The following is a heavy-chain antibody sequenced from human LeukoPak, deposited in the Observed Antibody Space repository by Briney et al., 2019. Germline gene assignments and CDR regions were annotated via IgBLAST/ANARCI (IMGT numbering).Heavy chain of an antibody. Sequence: SGGSLRLSCAASGFTFSSYWMHWVRQAPGKGLLWVSRINSDGRSTSHADSVKGRFTISRDNAKNTLYLQMNSLRAEDTAVYYCAKVGRVWQWLDYFDYWGQGTLVTVSS. CDR1: GFTFSSYW. CDR2: INSDGRST. CDR3: AKVGRVWQWLDYFDY. D-gene: IGHD6-19*01. J-gene: IGHJ4*02. V-gene: IGHV3-74*01.